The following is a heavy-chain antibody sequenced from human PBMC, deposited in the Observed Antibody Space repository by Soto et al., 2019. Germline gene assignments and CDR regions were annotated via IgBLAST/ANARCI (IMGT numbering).Heavy chain of an antibody. Sequence: QVQLQESGPGLVKPSGTLSLTCAVSGGSISSSNWWSWVRQPPGKGLEWIGEIYHSGRTNYNPSLKNRVTISVDQSKNQFSLKLGSVTAADTAGYYCATGGSYYGHDYWGQGTLVTVSS. CDR3: ATGGSYYGHDY. CDR2: IYHSGRT. CDR1: GGSISSSNW. V-gene: IGHV4-4*02. D-gene: IGHD1-26*01. J-gene: IGHJ4*02.